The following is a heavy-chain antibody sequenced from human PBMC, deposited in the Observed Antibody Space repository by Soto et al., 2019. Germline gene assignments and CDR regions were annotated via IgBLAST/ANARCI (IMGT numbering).Heavy chain of an antibody. J-gene: IGHJ4*02. CDR1: GFSFSTCA. V-gene: IGHV3-23*01. CDR2: ISASGDTT. CDR3: AAQATGYFVPFDL. D-gene: IGHD3-22*01. Sequence: EVQLLESGGGLVQPGGSLRLSCAASGFSFSTCAVSWVRQAPGKGLEWVSSISASGDTTHYAESVRGRFTISRDNSRNTLHLQMSSLTAADTAIYSCAAQATGYFVPFDLWGRGTLVTVSS.